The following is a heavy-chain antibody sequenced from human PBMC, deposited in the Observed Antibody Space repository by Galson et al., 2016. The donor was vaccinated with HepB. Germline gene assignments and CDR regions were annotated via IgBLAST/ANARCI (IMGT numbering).Heavy chain of an antibody. J-gene: IGHJ4*02. D-gene: IGHD6-19*01. CDR1: GATLSPYG. Sequence: SLRLSCAASGATLSPYGMHWVRQAPGKGLEWVAVVWQDGSNKVYADSVKGRFTISRDDSRSTVYLQMNSLRAEDTAVYFCARSDAVAGNIYYFDYWGQGTLVSVSS. CDR2: VWQDGSNK. CDR3: ARSDAVAGNIYYFDY. V-gene: IGHV3-33*01.